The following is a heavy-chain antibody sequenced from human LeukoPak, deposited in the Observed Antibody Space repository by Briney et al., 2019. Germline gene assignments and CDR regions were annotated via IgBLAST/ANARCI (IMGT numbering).Heavy chain of an antibody. D-gene: IGHD2-8*01. J-gene: IGHJ3*02. Sequence: SETLSLTCTVSGGSISSSSYYWGWIRQPPGKGLEWIGSLYYSGSTYYNPSLKSRVTISVDTSKNQFSLKLSSVTAADTAVYYCAREGGSTNGVCTEEGIDAFDIWGQGTMVSVSS. CDR2: LYYSGST. V-gene: IGHV4-39*07. CDR3: AREGGSTNGVCTEEGIDAFDI. CDR1: GGSISSSSYY.